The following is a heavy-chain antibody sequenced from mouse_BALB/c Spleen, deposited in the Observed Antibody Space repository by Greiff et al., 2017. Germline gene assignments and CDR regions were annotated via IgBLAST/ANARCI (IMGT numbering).Heavy chain of an antibody. V-gene: IGHV1S135*01. J-gene: IGHJ4*01. Sequence: VQLQQSGPELGKPGASVKISCKASGYSFTGYNMYWVTQSHRKSLEWIGYIDPYNGGTSYNQKSKGKATLTVDKSSSTAYMHLNSLTSEDSAIYYCARGPLLYGSSYGAMDYWGQGTSVTVSS. CDR2: IDPYNGGT. CDR1: GYSFTGYN. CDR3: ARGPLLYGSSYGAMDY. D-gene: IGHD1-1*01.